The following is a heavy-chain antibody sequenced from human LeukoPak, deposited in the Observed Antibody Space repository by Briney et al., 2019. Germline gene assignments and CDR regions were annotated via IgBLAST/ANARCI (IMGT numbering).Heavy chain of an antibody. CDR3: VRLQDFWSGYYFDY. CDR2: INHSGST. V-gene: IGHV4-34*01. D-gene: IGHD3-3*01. Sequence: SETLSLTCAVYGGSFSGYYWSWIRQPPGKGLEWIGEINHSGSTNYNPSLKSRVTISVDTSKNQFSLKLSSVTAADTAVYYCVRLQDFWSGYYFDYWGQGTLVTVSS. J-gene: IGHJ4*02. CDR1: GGSFSGYY.